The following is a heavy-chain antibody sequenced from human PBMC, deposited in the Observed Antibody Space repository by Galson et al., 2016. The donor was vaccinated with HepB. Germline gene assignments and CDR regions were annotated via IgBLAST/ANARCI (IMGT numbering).Heavy chain of an antibody. CDR3: ARARPVYDILTGYYPNWFDP. J-gene: IGHJ5*02. CDR2: IYYSGST. CDR1: GGSISSSSYY. Sequence: LSLTCTVSGGSISSSSYYWGWIRQPPGKGLEWIGSIYYSGSTYYNPPLKSRVTISVDMSKNQFSLKLSSVTAADTAVYYCARARPVYDILTGYYPNWFDPWGQGTLVTVSS. V-gene: IGHV4-39*01. D-gene: IGHD3-9*01.